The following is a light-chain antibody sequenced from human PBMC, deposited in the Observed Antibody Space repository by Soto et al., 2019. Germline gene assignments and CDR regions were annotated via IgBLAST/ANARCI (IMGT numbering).Light chain of an antibody. CDR2: DAS. CDR1: QSVSSN. CDR3: QQYNNWPPIT. Sequence: EVVMTQSPATLSVSPGERATLSCRASQSVSSNLAWYQQKPGQAPRLLIYDASTRATGIPARFSGSGSGTEFTLTINSLQSEDFALYYCQQYNNWPPITFGQGTRLENK. J-gene: IGKJ5*01. V-gene: IGKV3-15*01.